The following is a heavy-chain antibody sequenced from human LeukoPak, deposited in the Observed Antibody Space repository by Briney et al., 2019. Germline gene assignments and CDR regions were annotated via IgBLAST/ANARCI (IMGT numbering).Heavy chain of an antibody. D-gene: IGHD4-17*01. J-gene: IGHJ4*02. CDR2: IYYSGST. V-gene: IGHV4-59*01. Sequence: SETLSLTCTVSGGSISSYYWSWIRQPAGKGLEWIGYIYYSGSTNYNPSLKSRVTISVDTSKNQFSLKLSSVTAADTAVYYCARGRVGRGAMTTVPNYFDYWGQGTLVTVSS. CDR3: ARGRVGRGAMTTVPNYFDY. CDR1: GGSISSYY.